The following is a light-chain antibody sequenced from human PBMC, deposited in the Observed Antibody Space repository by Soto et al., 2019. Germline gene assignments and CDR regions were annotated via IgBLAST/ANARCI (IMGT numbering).Light chain of an antibody. CDR2: GAS. CDR1: QSVSSTY. V-gene: IGKV3-20*01. J-gene: IGKJ2*01. Sequence: EIVLTQSPGTLSLSPGERATLSCRASQSVSSTYLVWYQQLPGQAPRLLIYGASSRATGIPDRFSGSGSGTDFTLTISRLEREDFAVYYCQQYGSSPHTFGQGTKLEIK. CDR3: QQYGSSPHT.